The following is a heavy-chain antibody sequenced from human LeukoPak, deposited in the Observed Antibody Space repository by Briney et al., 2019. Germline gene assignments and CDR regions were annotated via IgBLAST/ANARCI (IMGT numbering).Heavy chain of an antibody. V-gene: IGHV1-18*04. CDR2: ISTYNGKT. CDR3: ARSRLRYFDWLTDFDY. Sequence: ASVKVSCKASGYIFTNYGINWVRQAPGQGLEWMGWISTYNGKTNYTQNFQGRVTMTTDTSTSTAYMELRSLRSDDTAVYYCARSRLRYFDWLTDFDYWGQGTLVTVSS. D-gene: IGHD3-9*01. J-gene: IGHJ4*02. CDR1: GYIFTNYG.